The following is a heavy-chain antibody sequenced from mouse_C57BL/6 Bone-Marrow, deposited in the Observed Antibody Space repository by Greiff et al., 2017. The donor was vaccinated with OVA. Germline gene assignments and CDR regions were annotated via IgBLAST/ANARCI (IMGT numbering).Heavy chain of an antibody. CDR2: ISYDGSN. V-gene: IGHV3-6*01. J-gene: IGHJ4*01. Sequence: EVKLQQSGPGLVKPSQSLSLTCSVTGYSITSGYYWNWIRQFPGNKLEWMGYISYDGSNNYNPSLKNRISITRDTSKNQFFLKLNSVTTEDTATYYCAREILRFYAMDYWGQGTSVTVSS. D-gene: IGHD1-1*01. CDR3: AREILRFYAMDY. CDR1: GYSITSGYY.